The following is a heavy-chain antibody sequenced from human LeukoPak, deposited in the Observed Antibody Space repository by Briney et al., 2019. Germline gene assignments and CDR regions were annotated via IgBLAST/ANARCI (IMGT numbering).Heavy chain of an antibody. Sequence: SETLSLTCTVSGGSISSYYWRWLRQPPGKGLEWIGYIYYSGSTNYNPSLKSRVTISVDTSKNQFSLKLSSVTAADTAVYYCARALGYSSPDAFDIWDQGTMVTVSS. CDR1: GGSISSYY. D-gene: IGHD6-13*01. CDR3: ARALGYSSPDAFDI. J-gene: IGHJ3*02. V-gene: IGHV4-59*01. CDR2: IYYSGST.